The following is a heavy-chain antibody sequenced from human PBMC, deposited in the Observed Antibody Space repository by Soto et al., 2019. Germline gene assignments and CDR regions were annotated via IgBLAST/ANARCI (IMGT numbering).Heavy chain of an antibody. CDR2: IDGSGGIT. V-gene: IGHV3-23*01. J-gene: IGHJ5*02. CDR1: GFPFGTTD. Sequence: GSLRLSCAASGFPFGTTDMSWVRQAPGEGLEWVSTIDGSGGITFYADSVKGRFTISRDNSRNTVYLQMNSLRGDDTALYYCVKNSGWFNTWGQGALVTVSS. CDR3: VKNSGWFNT. D-gene: IGHD3-10*01.